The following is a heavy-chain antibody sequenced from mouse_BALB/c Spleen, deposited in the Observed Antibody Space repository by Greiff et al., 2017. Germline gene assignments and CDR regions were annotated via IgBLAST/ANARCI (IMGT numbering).Heavy chain of an antibody. CDR2: ISYSGST. CDR3: ARGGYGYGFAY. J-gene: IGHJ3*01. V-gene: IGHV3-2*02. D-gene: IGHD2-2*01. CDR1: GYSITSDYA. Sequence: EVKLVESGPGLVKPSQSLSLTCTVTGYSITSDYAWNWIRQFPGNKLEWMGYISYSGSTSYNPSLKSRISITRDTSKNQFFLQLNSVTTEDTATYYCARGGYGYGFAYWGQGTLVTVSA.